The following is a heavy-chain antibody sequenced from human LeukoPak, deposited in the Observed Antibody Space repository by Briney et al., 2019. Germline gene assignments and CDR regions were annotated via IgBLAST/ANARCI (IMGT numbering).Heavy chain of an antibody. V-gene: IGHV3-33*01. Sequence: GRSLRLSCAASGFSFSSYGMHWVRQAPGKGLEWVAVIWYDGSNKFYADSVKGRFTISRDNSKNTLYLQMNSLRAEDTAVYYCARDRAAADLDYWGQGTLVTVSS. J-gene: IGHJ4*02. D-gene: IGHD6-13*01. CDR1: GFSFSSYG. CDR2: IWYDGSNK. CDR3: ARDRAAADLDY.